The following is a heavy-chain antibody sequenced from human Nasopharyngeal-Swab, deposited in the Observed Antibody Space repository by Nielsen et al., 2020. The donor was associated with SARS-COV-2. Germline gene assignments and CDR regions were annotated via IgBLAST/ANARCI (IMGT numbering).Heavy chain of an antibody. Sequence: ASVKVSCKASGYTFTSYGISWVRQAPGQGLEWMGWISAYNGNTNYAQKLQSRVTMTTDTSTSTAYMELRSLRSDDTAVYYCARVLYDYIWGSYRSCDYWGQGTLVTVSS. CDR2: ISAYNGNT. D-gene: IGHD3-16*02. CDR3: ARVLYDYIWGSYRSCDY. V-gene: IGHV1-18*01. CDR1: GYTFTSYG. J-gene: IGHJ4*02.